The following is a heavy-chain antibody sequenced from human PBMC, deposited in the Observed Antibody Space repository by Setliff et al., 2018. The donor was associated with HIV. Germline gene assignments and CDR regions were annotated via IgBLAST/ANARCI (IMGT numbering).Heavy chain of an antibody. CDR2: IYYDGSA. V-gene: IGHV4-39*01. D-gene: IGHD3-3*01. CDR3: AGHVDGGLWNAYYYYGLDV. Sequence: LSLTCSVSGGSVSDSNVYWNWIRQSPGKGLEWIGNIYYDGSAYYNPSLKSRVTILIDTSTNQFSLKLSSVTASDTAVYYCAGHVDGGLWNAYYYYGLDVWGQGTAVTVSS. CDR1: GGSVSDSNVY. J-gene: IGHJ6*02.